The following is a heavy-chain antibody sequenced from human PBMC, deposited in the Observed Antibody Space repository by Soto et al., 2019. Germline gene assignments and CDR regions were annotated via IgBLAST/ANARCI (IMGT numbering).Heavy chain of an antibody. CDR1: GFTFSSYA. V-gene: IGHV3-30-3*01. CDR2: ISYDGSNK. Sequence: PGGSLRLSCTASGFTFSSYAMHWVRQAPGKGLEWVAVISYDGSNKYYADSVKGRFTISRDNSKNTLYLQMNSLRAEDTAVYYCARDKRDQXTIFGVVIPRSYYGMDVWGQGTTVTVSS. CDR3: ARDKRDQXTIFGVVIPRSYYGMDV. J-gene: IGHJ6*02. D-gene: IGHD3-3*01.